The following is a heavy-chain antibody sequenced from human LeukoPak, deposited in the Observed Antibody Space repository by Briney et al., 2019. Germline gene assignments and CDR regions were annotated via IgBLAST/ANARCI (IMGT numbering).Heavy chain of an antibody. CDR3: ARDLSYPYYDFWSSYQPYYYYYMDV. CDR1: GGSISSYY. D-gene: IGHD3-3*01. CDR2: IYTSGST. V-gene: IGHV4-4*07. Sequence: SETLSLTCTVSGGSISSYYWSWIRQPAGKGLEWIGRIYTSGSTNYNPSLKSRVTMSVDTSKNQFSLKLSSVTAADTAVYYCARDLSYPYYDFWSSYQPYYYYYMDVWGKETTVTVSS. J-gene: IGHJ6*03.